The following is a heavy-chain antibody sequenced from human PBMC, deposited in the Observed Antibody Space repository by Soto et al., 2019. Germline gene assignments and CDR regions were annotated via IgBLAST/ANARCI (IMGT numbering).Heavy chain of an antibody. CDR1: GFTFSNYA. V-gene: IGHV3-30*03. CDR3: ARDRGRPGLPGDV. CDR2: ISNNGRDR. J-gene: IGHJ4*02. D-gene: IGHD2-21*02. Sequence: QVELVESGGGVVLPGRSLRLSCEASGFTFSNYAIHWVRQAPGKGLEWVAVISNNGRDRQYAASVKGRFTISRDNSRATVFLQTSGLTVADTAVYYCARDRGRPGLPGDVWGQGTRVTVSS.